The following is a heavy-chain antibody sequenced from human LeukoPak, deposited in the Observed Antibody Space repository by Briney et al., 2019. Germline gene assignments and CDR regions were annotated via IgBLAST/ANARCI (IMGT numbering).Heavy chain of an antibody. V-gene: IGHV4-61*02. J-gene: IGHJ5*02. D-gene: IGHD6-6*01. Sequence: SETLSLTCTVSGGSISRGSYYWSWIRQPAGKGLEWIGRIYTSGSTSYNPSLKSRVTISVDTSKNQFSLRLTSVTAADTAVYYCARGPSAARRGLVYNWFDPWGQGTLVTVSS. CDR2: IYTSGST. CDR1: GGSISRGSYY. CDR3: ARGPSAARRGLVYNWFDP.